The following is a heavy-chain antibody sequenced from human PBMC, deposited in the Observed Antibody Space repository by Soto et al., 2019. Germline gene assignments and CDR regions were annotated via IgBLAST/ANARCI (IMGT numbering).Heavy chain of an antibody. J-gene: IGHJ6*02. V-gene: IGHV1-69*06. CDR2: IIPIFGTA. Sequence: QVQLVQSGAEVKKPGSSVKVSCKASEGTFTSYPITWVRQAPGQGLQWMGGIIPIFGTANYAQKFQGRVTITADKSTSTAYMELSSLRSEDTAVYYCARVNSYYYYGMDVWGQGTTVTVSS. D-gene: IGHD4-4*01. CDR3: ARVNSYYYYGMDV. CDR1: EGTFTSYP.